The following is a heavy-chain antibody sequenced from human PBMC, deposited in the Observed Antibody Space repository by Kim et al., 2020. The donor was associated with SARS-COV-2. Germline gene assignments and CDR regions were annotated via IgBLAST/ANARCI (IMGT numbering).Heavy chain of an antibody. D-gene: IGHD2-15*01. CDR1: GFTFSSYA. Sequence: GGSLRLSCAASGFTFSSYAMSWVRQAPGKGLEWVSAISGSGGSTYYADSVKGRFTISRDNSKNTLYLQMNSLRAEDTAVYYCAKGGYCSGGSCYERWFDPWGQGTLVTVSS. CDR3: AKGGYCSGGSCYERWFDP. CDR2: ISGSGGST. J-gene: IGHJ5*02. V-gene: IGHV3-23*01.